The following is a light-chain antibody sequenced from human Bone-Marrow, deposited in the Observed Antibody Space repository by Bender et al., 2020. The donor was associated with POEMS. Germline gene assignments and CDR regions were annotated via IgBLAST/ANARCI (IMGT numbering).Light chain of an antibody. J-gene: IGLJ2*01. CDR1: KLGDRY. Sequence: SYELTQPPSVSVSPGQTANITCSGDKLGDRYTCWYQQKSGQSPVLVIFQDNKRPSGIPERFSGSNSGNTATLTISGTQAMDDADYYCQAWDSSTRVIFGGGTRLTVL. CDR2: QDN. V-gene: IGLV3-1*01. CDR3: QAWDSSTRVI.